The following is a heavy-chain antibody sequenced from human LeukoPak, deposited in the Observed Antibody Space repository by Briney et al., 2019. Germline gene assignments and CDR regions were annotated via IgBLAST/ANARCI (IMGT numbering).Heavy chain of an antibody. V-gene: IGHV3-53*01. CDR2: IYNDGST. CDR3: AKHQYSGYDKRWLQYFDY. J-gene: IGHJ4*02. D-gene: IGHD5-12*01. CDR1: EFNISSNY. Sequence: GGSLRLSCAASEFNISSNYMSWVRQAPGKGLEWVSIIYNDGSTYYSDSVKGRFTISRDNSKNTLYLQMNSLRAEDTAVYYCAKHQYSGYDKRWLQYFDYWGQGTLVTVSS.